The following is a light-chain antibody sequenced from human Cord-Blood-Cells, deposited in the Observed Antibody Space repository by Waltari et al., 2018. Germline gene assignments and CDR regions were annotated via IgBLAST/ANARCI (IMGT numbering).Light chain of an antibody. CDR2: WEP. J-gene: IGKJ1*01. V-gene: IGKV4-1*01. CDR1: QSVLYSSHNKNY. Sequence: DIVMTQSPDSLAGSRGGRATINCKCSQSVLYSSHNKNYLPWYQQEPGQPPKLLLSWEPTRASVVPDRFSGSGSGTDFTLPISSLQAEDVAVYYCQQYYSTPWTFGQGTKVELQ. CDR3: QQYYSTPWT.